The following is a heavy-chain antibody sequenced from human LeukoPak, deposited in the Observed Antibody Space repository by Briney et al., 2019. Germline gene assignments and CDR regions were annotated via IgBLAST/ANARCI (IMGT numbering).Heavy chain of an antibody. V-gene: IGHV6-1*01. D-gene: IGHD3-22*01. J-gene: IGHJ4*02. CDR3: ARVGYYDSSGYYQYYFDY. CDR2: TYYRSKWYN. Sequence: SQTLSLTCAISGDSVSSNSAAWNWIRQSPSRGLEWLGRTYYRSKWYNDYAVSVKSRITINPDTSKNQFSLQLNSVTPEDTAVYYCARVGYYDSSGYYQYYFDYWGQGTLVTVSS. CDR1: GDSVSSNSAA.